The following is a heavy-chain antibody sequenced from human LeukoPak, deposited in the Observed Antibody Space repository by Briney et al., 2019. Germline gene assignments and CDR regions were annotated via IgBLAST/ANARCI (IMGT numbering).Heavy chain of an antibody. D-gene: IGHD1-26*01. V-gene: IGHV1-18*01. CDR2: ISAYNGNT. J-gene: IGHJ5*02. Sequence: ASVKVSCKASGYTFTSYGISWVQQAPGQGLEWMGWISAYNGNTNYAQKLQGRVTMTRDTSTSTVYMELSSLRAEDTAVYYCARGLGATTRVKYNWFDPWGQGTLVTVSS. CDR3: ARGLGATTRVKYNWFDP. CDR1: GYTFTSYG.